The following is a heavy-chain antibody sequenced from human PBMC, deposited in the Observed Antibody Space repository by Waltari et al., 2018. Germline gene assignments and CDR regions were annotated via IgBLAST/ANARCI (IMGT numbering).Heavy chain of an antibody. CDR2: IWYDGTNT. CDR1: GFTFSSNG. D-gene: IGHD5-18*01. Sequence: QVQLVESGGGVVQPGRSLRLSCAASGFTFSSNGMHWVRQAPGKGLEWVAVIWYDGTNTYYADSVKGRFTISRDNSKNTLYLQMNSLRDEDTAVYYCARFARGPNTYYYYFGMDVWGQGTTVTVSS. CDR3: ARFARGPNTYYYYFGMDV. J-gene: IGHJ6*02. V-gene: IGHV3-33*01.